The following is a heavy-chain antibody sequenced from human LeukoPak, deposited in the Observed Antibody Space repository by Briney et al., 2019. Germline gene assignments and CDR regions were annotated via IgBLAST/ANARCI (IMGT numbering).Heavy chain of an antibody. D-gene: IGHD3-3*01. V-gene: IGHV3-23*01. CDR2: ISGSGGCT. Sequence: GGSLRLSCAASGFTFSSYAMSWVRQAPGKGLEWVSAISGSGGCTYYADSVKGRFTISRDNSKNTLYLQMNSLRAEDTAVYYCAKDQDREFYDFWSGLSAFDIWGQGTMVTVSS. J-gene: IGHJ3*02. CDR3: AKDQDREFYDFWSGLSAFDI. CDR1: GFTFSSYA.